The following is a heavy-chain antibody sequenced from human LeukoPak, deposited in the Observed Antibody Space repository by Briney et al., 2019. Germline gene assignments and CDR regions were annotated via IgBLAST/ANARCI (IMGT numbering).Heavy chain of an antibody. CDR3: ARDRDYYYYMDV. V-gene: IGHV3-21*01. CDR1: GFTFSSYS. CDR2: ISDSSSYI. J-gene: IGHJ6*03. D-gene: IGHD5-24*01. Sequence: GGSLRPSCAASGFTFSSYSMSWVRQAPGKGLEWVSSISDSSSYIYYADSLKGRFTISRDNAENSLYLQMNSLRAEDTAVYYCARDRDYYYYMDVWGKGTTVTVSS.